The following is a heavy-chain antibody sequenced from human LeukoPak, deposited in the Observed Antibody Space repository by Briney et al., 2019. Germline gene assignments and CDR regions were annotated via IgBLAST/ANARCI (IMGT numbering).Heavy chain of an antibody. V-gene: IGHV1-46*01. J-gene: IGHJ4*02. D-gene: IGHD2-15*01. CDR3: ARNRLGYCSGGSCWSGFDY. CDR1: GYTFTSYY. Sequence: GASVKVSCKASGYTFTSYYMHWVRQAPGQGLEWMGIINPSGGSTSYAQKFQGRVTMTRDTSTITVYMELSSLRSEDTAVYYCARNRLGYCSGGSCWSGFDYWGQGTLVTVSS. CDR2: INPSGGST.